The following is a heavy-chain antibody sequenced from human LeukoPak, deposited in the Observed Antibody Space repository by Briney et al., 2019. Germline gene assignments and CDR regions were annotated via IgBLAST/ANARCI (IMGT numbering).Heavy chain of an antibody. CDR3: ARDSSGWYHWFDP. D-gene: IGHD6-19*01. Sequence: ASVKVSCKASGYTFTSYDINWVRQATGQGLEWMGWMNPNSGNTGYAQKFQGRVTMTRNTSISTAYMELSSLRSEDAAVYYCARDSSGWYHWFDPWGQGTLVTVST. CDR2: MNPNSGNT. J-gene: IGHJ5*02. CDR1: GYTFTSYD. V-gene: IGHV1-8*01.